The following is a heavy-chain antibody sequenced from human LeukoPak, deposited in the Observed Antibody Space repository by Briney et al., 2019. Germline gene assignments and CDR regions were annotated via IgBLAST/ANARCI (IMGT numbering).Heavy chain of an antibody. CDR3: ARAGQWFGELFIDY. CDR1: GYTFTGYY. V-gene: IGHV1-2*02. Sequence: ASVKVSCKASGYTFTGYYMHWVRQAPGQGLEWMGWINPNSGGTNYAQKLQGRVTMTRDTSISTAYMELSRLRSDDTAVYYCARAGQWFGELFIDYWGQGTLVTVSS. D-gene: IGHD3-10*01. J-gene: IGHJ4*02. CDR2: INPNSGGT.